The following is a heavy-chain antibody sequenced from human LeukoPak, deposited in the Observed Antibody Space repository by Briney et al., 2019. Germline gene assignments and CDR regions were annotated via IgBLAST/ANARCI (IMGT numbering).Heavy chain of an antibody. CDR3: AKDGIMHSNGPPEFDP. V-gene: IGHV3-30*02. J-gene: IGHJ5*02. CDR2: IHFDGSNE. D-gene: IGHD3-16*01. CDR1: GFIFGSYG. Sequence: PGGSLRLSCVASGFIFGSYGIHWVRQAPGKGLEWVTFIHFDGSNEYYADFVKGRFTISRDNSKNTVYLQMNSLRAEDTAVYYCAKDGIMHSNGPPEFDPWGQGTLVSVSS.